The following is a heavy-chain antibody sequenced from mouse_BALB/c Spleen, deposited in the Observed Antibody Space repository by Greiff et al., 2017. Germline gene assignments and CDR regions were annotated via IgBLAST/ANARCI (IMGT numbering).Heavy chain of an antibody. CDR2: ISNLAYSI. J-gene: IGHJ1*01. D-gene: IGHD1-1*01. CDR3: ARVYGPSYWYFEV. Sequence: EVMLVESGGGLVQPGGSRKLSCAASGFTFSDYGMAWVRQAPGKGPEWVAFISNLAYSIYYADTVTGRFTISRENAKNTLYLEMSSLRSEDTAMYYCARVYGPSYWYFEVWGAGTTVTVSS. CDR1: GFTFSDYG. V-gene: IGHV5-15*02.